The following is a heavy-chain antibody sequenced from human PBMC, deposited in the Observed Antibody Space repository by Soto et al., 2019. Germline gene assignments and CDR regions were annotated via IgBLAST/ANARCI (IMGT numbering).Heavy chain of an antibody. CDR1: VGTFGSYA. D-gene: IGHD3-22*01. CDR3: APDREYYYASSGYYHNSDY. Sequence: SVKVSWEASVGTFGSYASSWGRQAPGQGLEWMGGIIPIFGTANYAQKFQGRVTITADESTSTAYMELSSLRSEDTAVYYCAPDREYYYASSGYYHNSDYWG. CDR2: IIPIFGTA. J-gene: IGHJ4*01. V-gene: IGHV1-69*13.